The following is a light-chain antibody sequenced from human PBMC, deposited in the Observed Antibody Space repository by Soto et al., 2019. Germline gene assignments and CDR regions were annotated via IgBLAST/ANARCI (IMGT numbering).Light chain of an antibody. CDR1: SSDVGGYNY. CDR3: SSYTSSSPFV. Sequence: ALTQPASVSGSPGQSITISCTGTSSDVGGYNYVSWYQQLPGKAPKLMIYDVSNRPSGVSNRFSGSKSGNTASLTISGLQAEDEADYYCSSYTSSSPFVFGTGTKVTVL. V-gene: IGLV2-14*01. CDR2: DVS. J-gene: IGLJ1*01.